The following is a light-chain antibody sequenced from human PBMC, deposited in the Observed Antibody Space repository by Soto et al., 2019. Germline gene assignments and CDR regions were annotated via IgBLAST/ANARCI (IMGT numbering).Light chain of an antibody. J-gene: IGKJ4*01. CDR3: QQYNNWPPGLT. CDR1: QSVSSN. CDR2: GAS. V-gene: IGKV3-15*01. Sequence: EIVMTQSPATLSVSPGERATLSCRASQSVSSNLAWYQQKPGQAPRLLIYGASTRATGIPARFSGSGSGTEFTLTFSSLQSVNSAVYYCQQYNNWPPGLTFGGGTKVEIK.